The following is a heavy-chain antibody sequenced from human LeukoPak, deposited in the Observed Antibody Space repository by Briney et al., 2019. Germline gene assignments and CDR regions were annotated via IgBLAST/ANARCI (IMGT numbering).Heavy chain of an antibody. Sequence: ASVKVSCKASGYTFTSYGISWVRQAPGQGLEWMGWNSAYNGNTNYAQKLQGRVTMTTDTSTSTAYMELRSLRSDDTAVYYCARGSPLEWLYSFDYWGQGTLVTVSS. J-gene: IGHJ4*02. V-gene: IGHV1-18*01. D-gene: IGHD3-3*01. CDR2: NSAYNGNT. CDR3: ARGSPLEWLYSFDY. CDR1: GYTFTSYG.